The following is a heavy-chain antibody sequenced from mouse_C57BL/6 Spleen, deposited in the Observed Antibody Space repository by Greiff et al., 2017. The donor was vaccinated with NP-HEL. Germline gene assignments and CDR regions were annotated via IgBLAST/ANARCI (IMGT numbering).Heavy chain of an antibody. J-gene: IGHJ2*01. CDR3: ASLDYYGSSYFDD. CDR2: ISSGSSTI. Sequence: EVQGVESGGGLVKPGGSLKLSCAASGFTFSDYGMHWVRQAPEKGLEWVAYISSGSSTIYYADTVKGRFTISRDNAKNTLFLQMTSLRSEDTAMYYCASLDYYGSSYFDDWGQGTTLTVSS. D-gene: IGHD1-1*01. CDR1: GFTFSDYG. V-gene: IGHV5-17*01.